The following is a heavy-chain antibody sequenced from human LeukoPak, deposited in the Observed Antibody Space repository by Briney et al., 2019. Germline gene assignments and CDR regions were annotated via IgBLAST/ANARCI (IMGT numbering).Heavy chain of an antibody. CDR3: AKDRTVGASYWYFDL. CDR1: GFTFSSYA. D-gene: IGHD1-26*01. CDR2: IGSGT. Sequence: GGSLRLSCGASGFTFSSYAMSWVRQAPGKGLEWVSAIGSGTYYADSVKGRFTISRDSSRNTLFLHMNTLRAEDTAIYYCAKDRTVGASYWYFDLWGRGTLVTVSS. V-gene: IGHV3-23*01. J-gene: IGHJ2*01.